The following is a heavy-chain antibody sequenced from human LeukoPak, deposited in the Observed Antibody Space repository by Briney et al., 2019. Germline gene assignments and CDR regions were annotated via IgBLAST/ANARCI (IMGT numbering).Heavy chain of an antibody. J-gene: IGHJ4*02. V-gene: IGHV2-5*01. CDR2: IYWNDDK. CDR1: GFSLSTSGVG. CDR3: AHRRSSYYYGSGSPYYFDY. D-gene: IGHD3-10*01. Sequence: SSPTLVNPTQTLTLTCTFSGFSLSTSGVGVGWIRQPPGKALEWLALIYWNDDKRYSPSLKSRLTITKDTSKNQVVLTMTNMDPVDTATYYCAHRRSSYYYGSGSPYYFDYWGQGTLVTVSS.